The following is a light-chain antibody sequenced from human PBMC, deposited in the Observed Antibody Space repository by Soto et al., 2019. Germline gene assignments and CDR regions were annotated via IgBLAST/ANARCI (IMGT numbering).Light chain of an antibody. J-gene: IGLJ2*01. CDR1: SSDVGGYNY. CDR2: DVS. CDR3: TSYTSSNTLV. Sequence: QSALTQPASVSGSPGQSITISCTGTSSDVGGYNYVFWYQQHPGKAPKLMIYDVSNRPLGVSNRFSGSKSGNTASLTISGLQAEDEADYYCTSYTSSNTLVFGGGTKLTVL. V-gene: IGLV2-14*03.